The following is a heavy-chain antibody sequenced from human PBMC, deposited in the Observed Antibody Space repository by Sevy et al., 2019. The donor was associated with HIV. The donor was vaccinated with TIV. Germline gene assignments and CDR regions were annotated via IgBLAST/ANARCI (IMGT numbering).Heavy chain of an antibody. V-gene: IGHV3-9*01. Sequence: GGSLRLSCAASEFTFDDYAMHWVRQAPGKGLEWVSGISWDSVSIGYADSVKGRFTISRDNAKNSLYLQMNSLRAEDTALYYCAKVLTFSSSWYGFDYWGQGTLVTVSS. D-gene: IGHD6-13*01. CDR1: EFTFDDYA. CDR3: AKVLTFSSSWYGFDY. CDR2: ISWDSVSI. J-gene: IGHJ4*02.